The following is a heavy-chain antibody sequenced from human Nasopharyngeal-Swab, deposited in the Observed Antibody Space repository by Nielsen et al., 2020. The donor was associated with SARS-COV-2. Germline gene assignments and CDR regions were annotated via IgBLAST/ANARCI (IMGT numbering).Heavy chain of an antibody. J-gene: IGHJ4*02. CDR2: INAGNGNT. D-gene: IGHD3-10*01. V-gene: IGHV1-3*01. Sequence: WVRQAPVQGLGWMGWINAGNGNTKYSEKFQDRVTITRDTSASTVYMELISLRSEDTAVYYCARPTIQQAYYYGSGSYYFPYWGQGTLVTVSS. CDR3: ARPTIQQAYYYGSGSYYFPY.